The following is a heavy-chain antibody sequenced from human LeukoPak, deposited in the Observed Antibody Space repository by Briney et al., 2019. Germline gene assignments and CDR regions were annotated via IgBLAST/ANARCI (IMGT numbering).Heavy chain of an antibody. CDR2: FSGSGGNT. J-gene: IGHJ3*02. CDR3: ARDYYGSGSGFAFDI. D-gene: IGHD3-10*01. V-gene: IGHV3-23*01. Sequence: GGSLRLSCAASGFTFSSYAMSWVRQAPGKGLEWVSTFSGSGGNTHYADSVKGRFTISRDNSKNTLYLQMNSLRAEDTAVYYCARDYYGSGSGFAFDIWGQGTMVTVSS. CDR1: GFTFSSYA.